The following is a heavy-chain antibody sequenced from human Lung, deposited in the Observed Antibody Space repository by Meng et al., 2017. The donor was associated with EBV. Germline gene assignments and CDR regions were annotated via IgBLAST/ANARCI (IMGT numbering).Heavy chain of an antibody. CDR3: ARGRRNEPLFDY. D-gene: IGHD1-14*01. Sequence: SPQNAATKSSVDSVSTHHFTWCRQAPGQGLEWMGGLIAVFDKTKAAPRFQDRVTFTADESTSTAYMELSSLTFDDTAVYFCARGRRNEPLFDYWGQGTLVTVSS. V-gene: IGHV1-69*13. CDR1: VDSVSTHH. J-gene: IGHJ4*02. CDR2: LIAVFDKT.